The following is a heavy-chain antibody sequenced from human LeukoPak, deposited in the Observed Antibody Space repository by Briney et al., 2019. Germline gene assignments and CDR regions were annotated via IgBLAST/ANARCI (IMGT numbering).Heavy chain of an antibody. CDR1: GGSVSSGSYY. J-gene: IGHJ3*02. Sequence: SETLSLTCTVSGGSVSSGSYYWSWIRQPPGKGLEWIGYIYYSGSTNYNPSLKSRVTISVDTSKNQFSLKLSSVTAADTAVYYCARDDTNQAFDIWGQGTMVTVSS. D-gene: IGHD2-8*01. CDR2: IYYSGST. CDR3: ARDDTNQAFDI. V-gene: IGHV4-61*01.